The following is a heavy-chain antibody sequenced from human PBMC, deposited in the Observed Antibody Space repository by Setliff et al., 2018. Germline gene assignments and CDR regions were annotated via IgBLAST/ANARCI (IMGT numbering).Heavy chain of an antibody. CDR1: GYTFSDHY. V-gene: IGHV1-2*02. J-gene: IGHJ5*02. CDR3: ARDGLGWLKWFDP. CDR2: INPKSGGT. Sequence: ASVKVSCKASGYTFSDHYMHWVRRVPGQGLEWMGWINPKSGGTKYAEQFQGRVTMTRDTSINTAYMELSSLRSDDTAVYYCARDGLGWLKWFDPWGQGTLVTVSS. D-gene: IGHD6-19*01.